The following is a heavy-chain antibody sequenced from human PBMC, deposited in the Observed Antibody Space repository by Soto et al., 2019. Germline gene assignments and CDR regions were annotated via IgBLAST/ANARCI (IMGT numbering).Heavy chain of an antibody. D-gene: IGHD3-16*01. CDR1: GGSITSRY. J-gene: IGHJ4*02. CDR3: ARRFEPQFIDY. V-gene: IGHV4-59*11. Sequence: SETLSLTCTVSGGSITSRYWSWIREPPGKGLEWIGLIYNSGTTNYNPSLKSRVTISVDTSKKQFSLKLTSVTAADTAVYYCARRFEPQFIDYWGKGTLVTVSS. CDR2: IYNSGTT.